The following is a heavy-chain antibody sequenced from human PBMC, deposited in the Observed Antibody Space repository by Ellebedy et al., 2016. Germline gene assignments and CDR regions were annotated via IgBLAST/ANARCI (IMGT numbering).Heavy chain of an antibody. Sequence: GGSLRLXCAASGFTFSSYTMNWVRQAPGKGLEWVSSITSTGTYIYYADLLKGRFTISRDNAKDSLYLQMNSLRPEDTAVYYCVRGVGGTSLNWFDPWGQGTLVTVSS. J-gene: IGHJ5*02. CDR1: GFTFSSYT. D-gene: IGHD3-16*01. CDR3: VRGVGGTSLNWFDP. CDR2: ITSTGTYI. V-gene: IGHV3-21*01.